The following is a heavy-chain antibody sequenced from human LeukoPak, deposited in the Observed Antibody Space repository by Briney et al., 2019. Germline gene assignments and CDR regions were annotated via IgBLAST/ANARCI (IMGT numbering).Heavy chain of an antibody. J-gene: IGHJ3*02. Sequence: SETLSLTCAVYGGSLSGYYWSWIRQPPGKGLEWIGEINHSGGTNYNPSLKSRVTISLDTSKNHFSLKLTSVTAADTAVYYCASDDYGDLVNAFDIWGQGTMVTVSS. V-gene: IGHV4-34*01. CDR1: GGSLSGYY. D-gene: IGHD4-17*01. CDR2: INHSGGT. CDR3: ASDDYGDLVNAFDI.